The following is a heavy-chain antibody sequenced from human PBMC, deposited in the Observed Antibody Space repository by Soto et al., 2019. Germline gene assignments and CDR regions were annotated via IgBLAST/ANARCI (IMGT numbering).Heavy chain of an antibody. D-gene: IGHD6-13*01. CDR1: GGSISSSSYY. Sequence: SETLSLTCTVSGGSISSSSYYWGWIRQPPGKGLEWIGSIYYSGSTYYNPSLKSRVTISVDTSKNQFSLKLSSVTAADTAVYYCARQASSWNYYFDYWGQGTLVPV. J-gene: IGHJ4*02. V-gene: IGHV4-39*01. CDR2: IYYSGST. CDR3: ARQASSWNYYFDY.